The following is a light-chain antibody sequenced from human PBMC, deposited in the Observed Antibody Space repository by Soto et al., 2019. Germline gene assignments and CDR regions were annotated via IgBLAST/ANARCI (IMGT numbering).Light chain of an antibody. CDR2: EVS. J-gene: IGLJ2*01. V-gene: IGLV2-8*01. CDR3: SSSAGSNNLV. CDR1: SSDVGGYNY. Sequence: QSVLTQPPSASGSPGQSVTISCTGTSSDVGGYNYVSWYQQHPGKAPKLMIYEVSKLPSGVPDRFSGSKSGNTASLTVSGLQAEDEADYYCSSSAGSNNLVFGGGTKVTVL.